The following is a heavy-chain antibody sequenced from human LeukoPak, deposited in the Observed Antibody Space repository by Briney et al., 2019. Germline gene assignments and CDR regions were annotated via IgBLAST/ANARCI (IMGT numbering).Heavy chain of an antibody. CDR3: ARGQLYGMDV. D-gene: IGHD1-1*01. Sequence: SETLSLTCAVYGGSFSGYYWGWIRQPPGKGLEWIGEINHSGSTNYNPSLKSRVTISVDTSKNQFSLKLSSVTAADTAVYYCARGQLYGMDVWGQGTTVTVSS. V-gene: IGHV4-34*01. CDR2: INHSGST. J-gene: IGHJ6*02. CDR1: GGSFSGYY.